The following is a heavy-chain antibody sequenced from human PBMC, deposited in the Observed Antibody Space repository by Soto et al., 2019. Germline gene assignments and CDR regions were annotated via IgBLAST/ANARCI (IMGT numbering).Heavy chain of an antibody. V-gene: IGHV5-10-1*03. J-gene: IGHJ1*01. CDR3: ARLGYDDSRNYRVLQY. Sequence: EVQLVQSGAEVKKPGESLTISCKVSGYSFTNYWTSWVRQMPGKGLEWMGRIDPSDSYTDYSPSFEGLVTMSADRSTSTAFLHWSSLKASDTAMYFCARLGYDDSRNYRVLQYWGQGTLVIVSS. CDR1: GYSFTNYW. D-gene: IGHD3-22*01. CDR2: IDPSDSYT.